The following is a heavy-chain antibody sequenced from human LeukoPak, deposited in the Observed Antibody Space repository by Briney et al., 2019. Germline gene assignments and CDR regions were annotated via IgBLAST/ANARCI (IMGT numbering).Heavy chain of an antibody. V-gene: IGHV1-2*02. Sequence: GASVKVSCKASGYTFISYGISWVRQAPGQGLEWMGWINPNSGGTNYAQKFQGRVTMTRDTSISTAYMELSRLRSDDTAVYYCARGAYSGSYLSDYWGQGTLVTVSS. J-gene: IGHJ4*02. CDR3: ARGAYSGSYLSDY. CDR2: INPNSGGT. CDR1: GYTFISYG. D-gene: IGHD1-26*01.